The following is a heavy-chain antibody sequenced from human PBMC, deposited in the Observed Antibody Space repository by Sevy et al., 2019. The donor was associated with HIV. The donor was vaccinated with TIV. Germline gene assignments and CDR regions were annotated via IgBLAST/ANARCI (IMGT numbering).Heavy chain of an antibody. V-gene: IGHV3-48*03. D-gene: IGHD4-17*01. CDR3: ARDLPPSATTVAHFDC. J-gene: IGHJ4*02. Sequence: GGSLRLSCAASGFSFRSYEMNWVRQAPGKGLEWVSYITNSGTSMYYSDSVRGRFTISRDNARNPLYLQMNSLGGEDTAVYYCARDLPPSATTVAHFDCWGQGTLVTVSS. CDR2: ITNSGTSM. CDR1: GFSFRSYE.